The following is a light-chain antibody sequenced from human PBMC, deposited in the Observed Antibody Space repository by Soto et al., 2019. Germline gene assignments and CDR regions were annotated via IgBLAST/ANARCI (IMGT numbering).Light chain of an antibody. CDR3: ATWDDSVDGYV. CDR2: YDD. V-gene: IGLV1-36*01. CDR1: ESNIGNHA. J-gene: IGLJ2*01. Sequence: QSVLTQPPSVSAGPRQSVTISCSGSESNIGNHAVNWYQQLPGKPPKLVIFYDDLLPSGVSDRFSGSRSDTSASLAISGLQSEDEADYYCATWDDSVDGYVFGGGTKLTVL.